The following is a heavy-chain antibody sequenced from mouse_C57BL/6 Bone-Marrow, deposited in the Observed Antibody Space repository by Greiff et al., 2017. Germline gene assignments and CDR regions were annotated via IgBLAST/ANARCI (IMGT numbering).Heavy chain of an antibody. CDR3: ARRDSSGMAWFAY. Sequence: VQLQQSGTELVKPGASVKLSCKASGYTFTSYWMHWVKQRPGQGLEWIGNINPSNGGTNYNEKFKSKATLTVDKSSSTAYMQLSSLTSEDSAVYYCARRDSSGMAWFAYWGQGTLVTVSA. CDR1: GYTFTSYW. D-gene: IGHD3-2*02. CDR2: INPSNGGT. J-gene: IGHJ3*01. V-gene: IGHV1-53*01.